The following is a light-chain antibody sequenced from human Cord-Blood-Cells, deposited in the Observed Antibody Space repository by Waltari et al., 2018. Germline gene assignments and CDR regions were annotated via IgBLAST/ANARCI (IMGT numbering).Light chain of an antibody. V-gene: IGLV2-11*01. CDR1: SSDVGGYNY. Sequence: QSALTQPRSASGSPGQSVTISCTGTSSDVGGYNYVSWYQQHPGKAPKLMIYDVSKRPSGGPDRFSGSKSGNTASLTISGLQAEDEADYYCCSYAGSYTWVFGGGTKLTVL. CDR2: DVS. CDR3: CSYAGSYTWV. J-gene: IGLJ3*02.